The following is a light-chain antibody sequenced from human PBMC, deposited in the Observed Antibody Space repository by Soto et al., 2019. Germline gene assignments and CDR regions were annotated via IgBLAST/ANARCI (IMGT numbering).Light chain of an antibody. J-gene: IGKJ5*01. Sequence: EIVLTQSPGTLSLSPGERATLSCRASQSVSSSYLAWYQQKPGQAPRLLIYGASSRATGIPGRFSGSGSGTEFTLTISSLQSEDFAVYYCQQYGSSPTFGPGTRLEIK. CDR2: GAS. CDR1: QSVSSSY. V-gene: IGKV3-20*01. CDR3: QQYGSSPT.